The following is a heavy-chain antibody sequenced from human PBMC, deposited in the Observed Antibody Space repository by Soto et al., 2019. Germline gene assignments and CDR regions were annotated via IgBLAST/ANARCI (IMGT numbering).Heavy chain of an antibody. V-gene: IGHV4-59*01. CDR2: IYYSGST. CDR1: GGSISSYY. D-gene: IGHD2-15*01. Sequence: SETLSLTCTVSGGSISSYYWSWIRQPPGKGLEWIGYIYYSGSTNYNPSLKSRVTISVDTSKNQFSLKLSSVTAADTAVYYCARGYCSGGSCSYYFDYWGQGTLVTVSS. J-gene: IGHJ4*02. CDR3: ARGYCSGGSCSYYFDY.